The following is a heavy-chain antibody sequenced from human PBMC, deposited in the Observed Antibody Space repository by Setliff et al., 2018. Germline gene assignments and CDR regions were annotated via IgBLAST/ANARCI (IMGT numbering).Heavy chain of an antibody. CDR3: ARERGGSYSYNYYYYYMDV. V-gene: IGHV1-69*10. J-gene: IGHJ6*03. CDR2: IIPILGIA. CDR1: GGTFSSYA. Sequence: SVKVSCKASGGTFSSYAISWVQQAPGQGLEWMGGIIPILGIANYAQKFQGRVTITADKSTSTAYMELSSLRSEDTAVYYCARERGGSYSYNYYYYYMDVWGKGTTVTVSS. D-gene: IGHD1-26*01.